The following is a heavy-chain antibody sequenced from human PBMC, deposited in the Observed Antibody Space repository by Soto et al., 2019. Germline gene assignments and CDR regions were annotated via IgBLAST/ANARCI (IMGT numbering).Heavy chain of an antibody. CDR1: GVTFSTYW. J-gene: IGHJ4*02. CDR2: IKNDGSTT. Sequence: GGYLRLSCVASGVTFSTYWMHWVRQAPGKGLVWISRIKNDGSTTTYADSVKGRFTISRDNAKSTLYLQMNSLRVEDTAVYYCARGGSPLVGATGLFDSWGLGTLVTVSS. CDR3: ARGGSPLVGATGLFDS. V-gene: IGHV3-74*01. D-gene: IGHD1-26*01.